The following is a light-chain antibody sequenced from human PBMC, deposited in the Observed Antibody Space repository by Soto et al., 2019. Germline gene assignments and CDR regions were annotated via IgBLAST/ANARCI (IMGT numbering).Light chain of an antibody. CDR3: QQYGRSPLT. J-gene: IGKJ4*01. CDR1: QSVSSSY. Sequence: EIVLTQSPGTLPFSPGERATLSCSASQSVSSSYLAWYQQKPDQAPELVIYGESSRATGITDRFSGSGSGTDFTLTISRLEPEDFAVYYCQQYGRSPLTFGGGTKVDIK. CDR2: GES. V-gene: IGKV3-20*01.